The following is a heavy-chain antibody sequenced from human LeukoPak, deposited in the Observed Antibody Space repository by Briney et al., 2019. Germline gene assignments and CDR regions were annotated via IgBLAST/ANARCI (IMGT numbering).Heavy chain of an antibody. CDR2: LYYTGST. D-gene: IGHD3-22*01. CDR1: SGPISGDY. CDR3: ARDDSSGYYSRAFDI. J-gene: IGHJ3*02. Sequence: PSETLSLTCTVSSGPISGDYWSWVRQPPGKRLEWIGYLYYTGSTNYNPSLKSRVTISVDTSKNQFSLKLSSVTAADTAVYYCARDDSSGYYSRAFDIWGQGTMVTVSS. V-gene: IGHV4-59*01.